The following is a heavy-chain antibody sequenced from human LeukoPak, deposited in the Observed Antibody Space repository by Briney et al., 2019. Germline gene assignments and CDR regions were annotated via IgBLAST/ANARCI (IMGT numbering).Heavy chain of an antibody. Sequence: ASVKVSCKASGYTFTGYYMHWVRQAPGQGLEWMGWINPHSGGTNYAQKFQGRVTMTRDTSISTAYMELSSLRSDDTSVYYCARVTLLRGTDYWGQGALVTVSS. J-gene: IGHJ4*02. CDR3: ARVTLLRGTDY. CDR2: INPHSGGT. V-gene: IGHV1-2*02. D-gene: IGHD3-10*01. CDR1: GYTFTGYY.